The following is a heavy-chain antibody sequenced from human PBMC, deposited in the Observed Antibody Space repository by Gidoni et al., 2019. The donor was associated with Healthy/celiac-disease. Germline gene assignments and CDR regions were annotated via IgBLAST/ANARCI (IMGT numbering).Heavy chain of an antibody. J-gene: IGHJ2*01. CDR3: ARVGKSDSSSSWYFDL. CDR2: INHSGST. Sequence: QVQLQQWGAGLLKPSETLSLTCAVYCGSFSGYYWSWIRQPPGKGLEWIGEINHSGSTNYNPSLKSRVTISVETSKNQFSLKLSSVTAADTAVYYCARVGKSDSSSSWYFDLWGRGTLVTVSS. D-gene: IGHD6-6*01. CDR1: CGSFSGYY. V-gene: IGHV4-34*01.